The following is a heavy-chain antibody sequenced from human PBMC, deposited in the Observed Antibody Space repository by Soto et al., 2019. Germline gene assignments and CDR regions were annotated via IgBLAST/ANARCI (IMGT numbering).Heavy chain of an antibody. V-gene: IGHV1-2*04. CDR1: GYSFADYK. CDR3: ATWVDYGDFEGFDF. CDR2: VDPNGGGS. Sequence: ASVKVSCKTSGYSFADYKLHWVRQAPGQGLEWMGWVDPNGGGSNSAQKFQGSVTMTWDTSITTAYLDLTRLTTNNTATYFCATWVDYGDFEGFDFWGQGTLVTVSS. D-gene: IGHD4-17*01. J-gene: IGHJ4*02.